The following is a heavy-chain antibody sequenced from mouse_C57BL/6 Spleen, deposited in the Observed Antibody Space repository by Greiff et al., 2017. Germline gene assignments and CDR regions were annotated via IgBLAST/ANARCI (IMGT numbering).Heavy chain of an antibody. CDR3: ARGAALYYTMDY. J-gene: IGHJ4*01. Sequence: QVQLKQPGAELVKPGASVKLSCKASGYTFTSYWMHWVKQRPGQGLEWIGMIHPNSGSTNYNEKFKSKATLTVDKSSSTAYMQLSSLTSEDSAVYYCARGAALYYTMDYWGQGTSVTVSS. V-gene: IGHV1-64*01. CDR1: GYTFTSYW. CDR2: IHPNSGST.